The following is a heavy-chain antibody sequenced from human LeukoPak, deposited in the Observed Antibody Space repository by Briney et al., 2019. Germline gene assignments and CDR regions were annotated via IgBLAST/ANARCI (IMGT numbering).Heavy chain of an antibody. V-gene: IGHV3-66*04. CDR1: GFTVSSNY. CDR3: ARRRYDWGGDFAN. D-gene: IGHD3-16*01. CDR2: IYSGGST. J-gene: IGHJ4*02. Sequence: PGGSLRLSCAASGFTVSSNYMSWVRQAPGKGLEWVSVIYSGGSTYYADSVKGRFTISRDNSKNTLYLQMNSLRAEDTAVYYCARRRYDWGGDFANWGQGTLVTVSS.